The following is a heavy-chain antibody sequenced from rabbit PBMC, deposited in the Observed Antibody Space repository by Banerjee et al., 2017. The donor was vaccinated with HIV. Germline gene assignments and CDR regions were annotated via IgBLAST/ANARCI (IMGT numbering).Heavy chain of an antibody. CDR1: GFSFSSSYY. CDR2: IYTGSSGTT. CDR3: ARDTYDAYGDYDL. V-gene: IGHV1S45*01. D-gene: IGHD2-1*01. J-gene: IGHJ4*01. Sequence: QEQLVESGGGLVQPEGSLTLTCTASGFSFSSSYYMCWVRQAPGKGLEWIACIYTGSSGTTSYASWAKGRFTISKTSSTTVSLQMTSLTAADTATSFCARDTYDAYGDYDLWGPGTLVTVS.